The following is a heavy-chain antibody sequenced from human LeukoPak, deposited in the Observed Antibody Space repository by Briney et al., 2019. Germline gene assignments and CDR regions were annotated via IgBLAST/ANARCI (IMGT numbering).Heavy chain of an antibody. CDR3: AKDHSNYFYYFDY. V-gene: IGHV3-30*18. D-gene: IGHD4-11*01. CDR1: GFTFSSYG. Sequence: GRSLRLSCAASGFTFSSYGMHWVRQAPGKGLDWVAVISYDGSNKYYADSVKGRFTISRDNSKNTLYLQMNSLRAEDTAVYYCAKDHSNYFYYFDYWGQGTLVTVSS. CDR2: ISYDGSNK. J-gene: IGHJ4*02.